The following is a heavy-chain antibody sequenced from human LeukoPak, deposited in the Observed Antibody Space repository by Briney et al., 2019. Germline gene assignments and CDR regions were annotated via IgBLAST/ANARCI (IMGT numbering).Heavy chain of an antibody. CDR1: GFTFSSYA. CDR2: ISGSGGST. J-gene: IGHJ4*02. D-gene: IGHD5-18*01. CDR3: ARVLGYSYGPFDY. V-gene: IGHV3-23*01. Sequence: PGGSLRLSCAASGFTFSSYAMSWVRQAPGKGLEWVSAISGSGGSTYYADSVKGRFTISRDNSKNTLHLQMNSLRAEDTAVYYCARVLGYSYGPFDYWGQGTLVTVSS.